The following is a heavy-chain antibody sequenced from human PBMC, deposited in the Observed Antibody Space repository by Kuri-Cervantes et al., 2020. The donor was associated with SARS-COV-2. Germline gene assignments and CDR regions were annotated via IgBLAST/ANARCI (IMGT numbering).Heavy chain of an antibody. D-gene: IGHD2-2*02. J-gene: IGHJ2*01. Sequence: GGSLRLSCAASGFTFSSYWMHWVRQAPGKGLMWVSRINSDGSSTSYADSVKGRFTISRDNAKNTLYLQMNSLRAEDTAVYYCARPPPGYCSSTSCYTGGDFDLWGRGTLVTVSS. CDR1: GFTFSSYW. CDR3: ARPPPGYCSSTSCYTGGDFDL. CDR2: INSDGSST. V-gene: IGHV3-74*01.